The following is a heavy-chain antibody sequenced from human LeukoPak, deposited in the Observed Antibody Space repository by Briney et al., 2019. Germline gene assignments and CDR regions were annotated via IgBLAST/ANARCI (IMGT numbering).Heavy chain of an antibody. Sequence: SQTLSLTCAVSGGSISSGGYSWSWIRQPPGKGLEWIGYIYYSGSTNYNPSLKSRVTISVDTSKNQFSLKLSSVTAADTAVYYCARDSIAARHRWFDPWGQGTLVTVSS. D-gene: IGHD6-6*01. CDR1: GGSISSGGYS. V-gene: IGHV4-30-4*07. CDR2: IYYSGST. J-gene: IGHJ5*02. CDR3: ARDSIAARHRWFDP.